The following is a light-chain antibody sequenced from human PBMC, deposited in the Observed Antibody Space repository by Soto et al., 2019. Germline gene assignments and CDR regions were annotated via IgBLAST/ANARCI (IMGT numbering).Light chain of an antibody. CDR1: SSDVGGYNY. Sequence: QSALTQPRSVSGSPGQSVTISCTGTSSDVGGYNYVSWYQQHPGKAPKLMIYDVSKRPSGVPDRFSGSKSGTSASLAISGLQSDDEADYYCATWDDNLNGPVFGGGTKVTVL. V-gene: IGLV2-11*01. J-gene: IGLJ3*02. CDR2: DVS. CDR3: ATWDDNLNGPV.